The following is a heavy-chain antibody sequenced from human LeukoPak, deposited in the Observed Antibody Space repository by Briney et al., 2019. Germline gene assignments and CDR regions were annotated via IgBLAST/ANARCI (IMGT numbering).Heavy chain of an antibody. CDR1: GYSISSGYY. D-gene: IGHD2-2*01. CDR2: IYHSGST. J-gene: IGHJ4*02. Sequence: SETLSLTCAVSGYSISSGYYWGWIQQPPGKGLEWIGSIYHSGSTYYNPSLKSRVTISVDTSKNQFSLKLSSVTAADTAVYYCARHYLAVVVPAAIDYWGQGTLVTVSS. CDR3: ARHYLAVVVPAAIDY. V-gene: IGHV4-38-2*01.